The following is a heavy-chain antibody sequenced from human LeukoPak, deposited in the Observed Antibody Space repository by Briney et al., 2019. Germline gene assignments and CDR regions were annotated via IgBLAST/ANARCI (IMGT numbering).Heavy chain of an antibody. V-gene: IGHV4-4*07. CDR1: GGSISSYY. CDR3: ARGNDFWSGYYSRGWFDP. CDR2: IYTSGST. Sequence: PSETLSLTCTVSGGSISSYYWSWIRQPAGKGLEWIGRIYTSGSTNYNPSLKSRVTMSVDTSKNQFSLKLSSVPAADTAVYYCARGNDFWSGYYSRGWFDPWGQGTLVTVSS. D-gene: IGHD3-3*01. J-gene: IGHJ5*02.